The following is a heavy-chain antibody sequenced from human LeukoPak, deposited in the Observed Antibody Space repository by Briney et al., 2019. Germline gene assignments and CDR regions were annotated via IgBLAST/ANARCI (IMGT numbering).Heavy chain of an antibody. CDR3: AKDITGTTRQGGALDV. CDR1: GFTFDEYA. V-gene: IGHV3-9*01. CDR2: ISWNSGSI. D-gene: IGHD1-7*01. Sequence: PGGSLRLSCAASGFTFDEYAMHWVRQAPGKGLEWGSGISWNSGSIGYADSVKGRLTISRDNAKNSLYLQMNSLRAEDTALYYCAKDITGTTRQGGALDVWGKGTTVTVSS. J-gene: IGHJ6*04.